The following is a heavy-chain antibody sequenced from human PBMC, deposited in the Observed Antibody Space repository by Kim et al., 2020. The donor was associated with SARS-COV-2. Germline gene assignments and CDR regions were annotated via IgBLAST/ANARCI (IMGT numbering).Heavy chain of an antibody. Sequence: NPSLRRRVTIPVDTSKNPFSLKLSSVTAADTAVYYCARRRILGGAGLFDPWGQGTLVTVSS. J-gene: IGHJ5*02. V-gene: IGHV4-39*01. D-gene: IGHD1-26*01. CDR3: ARRRILGGAGLFDP.